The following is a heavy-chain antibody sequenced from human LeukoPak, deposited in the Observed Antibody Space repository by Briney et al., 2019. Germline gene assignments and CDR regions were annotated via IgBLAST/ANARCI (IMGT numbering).Heavy chain of an antibody. CDR1: GGTFSSYA. V-gene: IGHV1-69*13. D-gene: IGHD5-18*01. J-gene: IGHJ4*02. CDR2: IIPIFGTA. Sequence: SVKVSCKASGGTFSSYAISWVRQAPGQGLEWMGGIIPIFGTANYAQKFQGRVTITADESTSTAYMELSSLRSEDTAVYYCARVAHTAMVQYYSDYWGQGTLVTVSS. CDR3: ARVAHTAMVQYYSDY.